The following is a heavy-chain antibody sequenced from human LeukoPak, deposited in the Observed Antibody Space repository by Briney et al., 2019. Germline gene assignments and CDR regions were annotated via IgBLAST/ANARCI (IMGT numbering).Heavy chain of an antibody. D-gene: IGHD2-15*01. CDR2: IYRSGST. CDR3: ARVVAATRIDY. J-gene: IGHJ4*02. Sequence: SETLSLTCAVSGGSISSGGYSWSWLRQPPGKGLEWIGYIYRSGSTYYNPSLKSRVTISVDRSKNQFSLKLSSVTAADTAVYYCARVVAATRIDYWGQGTLVTVSS. CDR1: GGSISSGGYS. V-gene: IGHV4-30-2*01.